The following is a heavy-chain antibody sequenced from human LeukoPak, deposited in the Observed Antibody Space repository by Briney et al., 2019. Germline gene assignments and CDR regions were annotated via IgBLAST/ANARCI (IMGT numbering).Heavy chain of an antibody. J-gene: IGHJ5*02. V-gene: IGHV4-59*01. CDR2: IYYSGTT. CDR1: GGSISNYY. D-gene: IGHD2-15*01. Sequence: PSETLSLTCTVSGGSISNYYWSWIRQPPGKGLEWIGYIYYSGTTNYNPSLKSRVTISIDTSKNQFSLRLSSVTAADTAVYYCARRDLVVVAAAAFSWFDTWGQGTLVTVSS. CDR3: ARRDLVVVAAAAFSWFDT.